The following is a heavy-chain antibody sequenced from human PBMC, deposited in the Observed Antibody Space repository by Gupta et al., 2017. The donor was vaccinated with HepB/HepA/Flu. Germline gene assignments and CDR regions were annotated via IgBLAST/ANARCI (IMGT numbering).Heavy chain of an antibody. D-gene: IGHD5-18*01. CDR3: ARIRRYSEGHYFSYLDV. CDR1: GFTFSNYW. Sequence: EVQLVESGGGLVQPGGSLRLSCAASGFTFSNYWLSWVRRAPGKGLEWVANINQDGSGKYSVDSGRVRFTISRDNPNNSLELQMNSLSEEDKDVYYCARIRRYSEGHYFSYLDVWGKGTTVTVSS. V-gene: IGHV3-7*01. J-gene: IGHJ6*03. CDR2: INQDGSGK.